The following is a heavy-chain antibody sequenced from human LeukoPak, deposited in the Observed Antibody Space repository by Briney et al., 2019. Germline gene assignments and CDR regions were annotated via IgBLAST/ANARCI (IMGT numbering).Heavy chain of an antibody. Sequence: SETLSLTCAVYGGSFSGYYWSWIRQPPGKGLEWIGEINHSGGTNYNPSLKSRVTISVDTSKNQFSLKLSSVTAADTAVYYCARGGVFGYGYWGQGTLVTVSS. CDR3: ARGGVFGYGY. D-gene: IGHD5-18*01. J-gene: IGHJ4*02. CDR1: GGSFSGYY. V-gene: IGHV4-34*01. CDR2: INHSGGT.